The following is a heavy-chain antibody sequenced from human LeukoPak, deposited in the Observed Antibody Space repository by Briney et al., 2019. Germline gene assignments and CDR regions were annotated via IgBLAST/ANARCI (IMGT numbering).Heavy chain of an antibody. Sequence: ASVKVSCKASGYTFTSYYMHWVRQAPGQGLEWMGIINPSGGSTSYAQKFQGRVTMTRDTSTSTVYMELSSLRSEDTAVYYCARQDSKVGAYTGPYHFDYWGQGTLVTVSS. CDR2: INPSGGST. CDR1: GYTFTSYY. CDR3: ARQDSKVGAYTGPYHFDY. J-gene: IGHJ4*02. V-gene: IGHV1-46*01. D-gene: IGHD1-26*01.